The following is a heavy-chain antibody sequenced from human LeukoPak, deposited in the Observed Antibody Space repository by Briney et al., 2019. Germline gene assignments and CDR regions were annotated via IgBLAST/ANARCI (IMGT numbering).Heavy chain of an antibody. CDR3: ARYFRIAASIDY. V-gene: IGHV4-39*01. CDR2: IYYSGST. D-gene: IGHD6-6*01. CDR1: GGPHQSSSYY. Sequence: KPSETPSLPCTVSGGPHQSSSYYWGWIRQPPGKGVGWIGSIYYSGSTYYNPSLKSRVTISVDTSKNQFSLKLSSVTAADTAVYYCARYFRIAASIDYWGQGTLVTVSS. J-gene: IGHJ4*02.